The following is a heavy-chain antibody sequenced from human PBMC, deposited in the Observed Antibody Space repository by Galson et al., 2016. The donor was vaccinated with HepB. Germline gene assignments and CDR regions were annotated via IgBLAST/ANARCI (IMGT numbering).Heavy chain of an antibody. J-gene: IGHJ4*01. D-gene: IGHD2-15*01. V-gene: IGHV3-23*01. CDR1: GFTFSSYA. CDR3: AKSSRGYCVGGSCQWFYFDS. Sequence: SLRLSCAASGFTFSSYAMGWVRQGPGKGLEWVSVVRGTGSTTYYADSVKGRFTISRDNSKNTLYLQMNSLRVEDTAVYHCAKSSRGYCVGGSCQWFYFDSWGHGTLVTVSS. CDR2: VRGTGSTT.